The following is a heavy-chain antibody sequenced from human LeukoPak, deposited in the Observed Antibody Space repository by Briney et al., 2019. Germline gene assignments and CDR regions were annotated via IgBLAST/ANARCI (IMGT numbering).Heavy chain of an antibody. Sequence: SETLSLTCSVSGISITSFYWSWVRQPPGKRLEWIGYADYSGSTNYNPSLKSRVTISVDTSKNQFSLNLSSVAAADTAVYYCARRYGFPRGKFFDYWGQGTLVTVSS. CDR2: ADYSGST. D-gene: IGHD1-14*01. J-gene: IGHJ4*02. CDR1: GISITSFY. V-gene: IGHV4-59*08. CDR3: ARRYGFPRGKFFDY.